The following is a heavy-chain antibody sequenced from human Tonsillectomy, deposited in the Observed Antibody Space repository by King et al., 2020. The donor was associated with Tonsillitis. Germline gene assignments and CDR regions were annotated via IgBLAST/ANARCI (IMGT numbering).Heavy chain of an antibody. Sequence: QLVQSGGGVVQPGRSLRLSCAASGFTFSSYGMHWVRQAPGKGREWVAVISYDGSNKYYADSVKGRLTNSRDNSKNTLYLQMNSLRAEDTAVYYCAKDFGAVVVVTSCMDVWGQGTMVTVSS. J-gene: IGHJ6*02. D-gene: IGHD2-2*01. CDR1: GFTFSSYG. CDR3: AKDFGAVVVVTSCMDV. V-gene: IGHV3-30*18. CDR2: ISYDGSNK.